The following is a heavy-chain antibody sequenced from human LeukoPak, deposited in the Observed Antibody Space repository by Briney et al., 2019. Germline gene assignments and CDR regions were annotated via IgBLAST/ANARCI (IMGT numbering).Heavy chain of an antibody. Sequence: PGGSLRLSCAASGFTFSNYWMHWVRQSPGKGLVWVSRINTDGSITSYADSVKGRFTISRDNAKNTLYLKMNSLRAEDTAVYYCARVYTLNYYFDLWGRGTLVTVSS. CDR2: INTDGSIT. CDR1: GFTFSNYW. D-gene: IGHD2-2*02. V-gene: IGHV3-74*01. J-gene: IGHJ2*01. CDR3: ARVYTLNYYFDL.